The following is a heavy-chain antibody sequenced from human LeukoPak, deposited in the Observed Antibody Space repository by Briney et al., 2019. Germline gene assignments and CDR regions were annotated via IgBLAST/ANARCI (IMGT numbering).Heavy chain of an antibody. CDR1: GGSVSGGNYY. V-gene: IGHV4-61*01. Sequence: SETQSLTCTVSGGSVSGGNYYCSWIRQSPGKGLEWIGYIHYSGSTVYKPSLKSRVTMSIDTSKNQFPLNLSSATAADTAVYYCTRTGSTGGYWDQGTLVTVSS. CDR3: TRTGSTGGY. J-gene: IGHJ4*02. D-gene: IGHD1-7*01. CDR2: IHYSGST.